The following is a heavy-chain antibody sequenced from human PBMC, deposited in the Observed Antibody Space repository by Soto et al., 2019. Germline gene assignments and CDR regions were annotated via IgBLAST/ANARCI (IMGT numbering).Heavy chain of an antibody. V-gene: IGHV3-53*01. CDR3: ARDVSSWENWFDP. Sequence: GGSLRLSCAASGFTVSSNYMSWVRQAPGKGLEWVSVIYSGGSTYYADSVKGRFTISRDNSKNTLYLQMNSLRAEDTAVHCCARDVSSWENWFDPWGQGTLVTVSS. D-gene: IGHD6-13*01. J-gene: IGHJ5*02. CDR2: IYSGGST. CDR1: GFTVSSNY.